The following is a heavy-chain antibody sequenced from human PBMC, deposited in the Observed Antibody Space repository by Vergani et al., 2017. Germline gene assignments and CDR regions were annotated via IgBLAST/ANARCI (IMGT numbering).Heavy chain of an antibody. Sequence: QVQLVQSGAEVKKPGASVKVSCQASGYTFTSYYIHWVRQAPGQGLEWMGIINPSGGSTNYAQKFQGRVTMTMDTSTSTVFMELSSLRSEDTAVYYCARGCGSTSCYKRGEDWFDPWGQGTLVTVSS. CDR2: INPSGGST. CDR3: ARGCGSTSCYKRGEDWFDP. D-gene: IGHD2-2*02. V-gene: IGHV1-46*01. J-gene: IGHJ5*02. CDR1: GYTFTSYY.